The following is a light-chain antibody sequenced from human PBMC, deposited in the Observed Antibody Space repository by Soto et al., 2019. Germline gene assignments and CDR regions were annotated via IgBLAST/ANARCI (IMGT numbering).Light chain of an antibody. CDR2: EVS. V-gene: IGLV2-14*01. CDR3: SSYTSSTTPYV. CDR1: SSDVGGYNY. Sequence: QSALTQPASVSGSPGQSITISCTGTSSDVGGYNYVSWFQHDPGKAPKLLIYEVSHRPSGVSNRFSGSKSGNTASLTISGLQAEDEADYHCSSYTSSTTPYVFGTGTKLTVL. J-gene: IGLJ1*01.